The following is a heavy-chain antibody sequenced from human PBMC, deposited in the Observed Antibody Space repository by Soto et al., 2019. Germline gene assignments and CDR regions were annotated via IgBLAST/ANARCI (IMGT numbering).Heavy chain of an antibody. Sequence: GGSLRLSCAASGFTFSSYAMHWVRQAPGKGLEWVAVISYDGSNKYYADSVKGRFTISRDNSKNTLYLQMNSLRAEDTAVYYCARPYYDSSLDWTFDYWGQGTLVTVSS. CDR3: ARPYYDSSLDWTFDY. D-gene: IGHD3-22*01. CDR2: ISYDGSNK. V-gene: IGHV3-30-3*01. J-gene: IGHJ4*02. CDR1: GFTFSSYA.